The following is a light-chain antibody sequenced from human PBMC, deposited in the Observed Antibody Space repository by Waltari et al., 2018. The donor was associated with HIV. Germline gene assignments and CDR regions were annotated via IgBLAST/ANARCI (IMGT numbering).Light chain of an antibody. CDR2: DVS. V-gene: IGLV2-11*01. J-gene: IGLJ2*01. CDR3: YSYAGSLL. CDR1: SSDVGGYNY. Sequence: QSALTQPRSVSGSPGQSVTISCTGSSSDVGGYNYVSWYKQHPNKAPKLIIYDVSERPSGVPDRCSGSKSGNRAALTISGLQAEDEADYYCYSYAGSLLFGGGTKLTVL.